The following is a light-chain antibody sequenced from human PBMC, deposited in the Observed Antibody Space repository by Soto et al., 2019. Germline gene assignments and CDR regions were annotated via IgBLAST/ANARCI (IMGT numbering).Light chain of an antibody. Sequence: QAVVTQEPSLTVSPGGTVTLTCGSSTGVVTSGHYPYWFQQKPGQGPRTLIYDINRKHSWAPARFSGSLLGGKAALTLSGAQPEDEAEYYCLLTYRGSRVFGGGTKLTVL. CDR1: TGVVTSGHY. CDR3: LLTYRGSRV. J-gene: IGLJ2*01. V-gene: IGLV7-46*01. CDR2: DIN.